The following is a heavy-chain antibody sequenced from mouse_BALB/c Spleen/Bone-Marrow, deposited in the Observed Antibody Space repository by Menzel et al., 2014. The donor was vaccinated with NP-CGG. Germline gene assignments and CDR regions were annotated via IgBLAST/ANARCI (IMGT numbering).Heavy chain of an antibody. D-gene: IGHD2-4*01. V-gene: IGHV3-8*02. CDR1: GDSITSGY. CDR2: ISYSGST. CDR3: ARYKGYYDHDGDYFDY. Sequence: EVKLQESGPSLVKPSQTLSLPCSVTGDSITSGYWNWIRKFPGNKLEYMGYISYSGSTYYNPSLKSRISITRDTSKNQYYLQLNSVTIEDTATYYGARYKGYYDHDGDYFDYWGQGTTLTVSS. J-gene: IGHJ2*01.